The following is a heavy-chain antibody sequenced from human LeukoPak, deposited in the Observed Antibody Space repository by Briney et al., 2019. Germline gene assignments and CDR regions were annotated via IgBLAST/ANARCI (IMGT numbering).Heavy chain of an antibody. CDR2: ISWDGGST. V-gene: IGHV3-43*01. Sequence: GGSLRLSCAASGFTFDDYTMHWVRQAPGKGLEWVSLISWDGGSTYYADSVKGRFTISRDNAKNSLYLQMNSLRAEDTAVYYCARPLKYSSGWYNYWGQGTLVTVSS. CDR3: ARPLKYSSGWYNY. D-gene: IGHD6-19*01. CDR1: GFTFDDYT. J-gene: IGHJ4*02.